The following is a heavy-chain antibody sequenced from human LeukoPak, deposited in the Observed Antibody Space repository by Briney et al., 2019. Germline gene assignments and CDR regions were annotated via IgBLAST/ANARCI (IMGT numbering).Heavy chain of an antibody. J-gene: IGHJ4*02. CDR2: ISAYNGNT. CDR3: ARDIVRGKYQLQRY. D-gene: IGHD2-2*01. V-gene: IGHV1-18*01. Sequence: GASVTVSCKASGYTFTSYCISWVRQAPGQGLDWMGWISAYNGNTNYAQKLQGRITMTPDTSTSTAYKELRSLRSDDTAVYYCARDIVRGKYQLQRYWGQGTLVTVSS. CDR1: GYTFTSYC.